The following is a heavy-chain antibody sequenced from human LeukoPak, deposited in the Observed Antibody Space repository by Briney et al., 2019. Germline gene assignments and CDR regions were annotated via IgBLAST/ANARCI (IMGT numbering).Heavy chain of an antibody. CDR3: ARGVVKRAFDI. J-gene: IGHJ3*02. D-gene: IGHD3-3*01. V-gene: IGHV4-59*01. Sequence: SETLSLTCTVSGGSISSYYWSWIRQPPGKGLEWIGYIYYSGSTNYNPSLKSRVTISVDTSKNQFSLKLSSVTAADTAVYYCARGVVKRAFDIWGQGTMVTVSS. CDR2: IYYSGST. CDR1: GGSISSYY.